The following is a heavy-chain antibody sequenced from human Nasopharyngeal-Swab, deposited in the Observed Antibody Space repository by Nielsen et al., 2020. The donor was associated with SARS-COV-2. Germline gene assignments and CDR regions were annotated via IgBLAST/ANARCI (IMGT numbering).Heavy chain of an antibody. CDR1: GGSSSTYY. V-gene: IGHV4-59*13. Sequence: SETRSLTCTVSGGSSSTYYCNWIRQHPGKGLEWIGYLSSTGSTNYNPSLKSRVIISLDTSKNQFSLNLSSVTAADTAVYYCARGFISSSLSAFDIWSQGTMVTVSS. D-gene: IGHD3-16*02. J-gene: IGHJ3*02. CDR3: ARGFISSSLSAFDI. CDR2: LSSTGST.